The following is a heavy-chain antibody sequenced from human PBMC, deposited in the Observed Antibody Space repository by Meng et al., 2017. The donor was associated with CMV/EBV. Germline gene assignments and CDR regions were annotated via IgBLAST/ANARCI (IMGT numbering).Heavy chain of an antibody. CDR3: ARDSRITGNQRLVDY. Sequence: LSLTCAASGFTFSDYYMSWIRQAPGKGLEWVSYISSSGSTIYYADSVKGRFTISRDNAKHSLYLQMNSLRAEDAAVYYCARDSRITGNQRLVDYWGQGTLVTVSS. CDR1: GFTFSDYY. V-gene: IGHV3-11*04. CDR2: ISSSGSTI. J-gene: IGHJ4*02. D-gene: IGHD1-20*01.